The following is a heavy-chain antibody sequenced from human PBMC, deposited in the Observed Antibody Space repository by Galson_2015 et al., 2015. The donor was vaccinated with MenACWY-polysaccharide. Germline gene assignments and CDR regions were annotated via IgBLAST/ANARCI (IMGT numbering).Heavy chain of an antibody. CDR3: ARRTPTRYGDIFHYGLDV. CDR2: IIPVFETT. D-gene: IGHD4-17*01. CDR1: GGTLNNYA. Sequence: SVKVSCKASGGTLNNYAISWVRQAPGQGLEWMGGIIPVFETTTYAQKFQGRVTITADESTSTAYLDLTSLRSDDTAVFYCARRTPTRYGDIFHYGLDVWGQGTTVTVSS. J-gene: IGHJ6*02. V-gene: IGHV1-69*13.